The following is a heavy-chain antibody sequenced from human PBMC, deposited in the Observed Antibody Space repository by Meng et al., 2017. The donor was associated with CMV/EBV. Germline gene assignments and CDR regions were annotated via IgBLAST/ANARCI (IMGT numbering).Heavy chain of an antibody. V-gene: IGHV2-5*02. J-gene: IGHJ4*02. Sequence: QTPLKESGPTLVKPTQTLTLTCTFSGFSLSTSGVGVGWIRQPPGKALEWLALIYWDDDKRYSPSLKSRLTITKDTSKNQVVLTMTNMDPVDTATYYCARIAAAGRIDYWGQGTLVTVSS. CDR2: IYWDDDK. D-gene: IGHD6-13*01. CDR3: ARIAAAGRIDY. CDR1: GFSLSTSGVG.